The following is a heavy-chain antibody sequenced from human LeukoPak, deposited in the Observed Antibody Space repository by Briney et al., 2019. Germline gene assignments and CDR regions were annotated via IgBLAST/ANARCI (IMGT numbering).Heavy chain of an antibody. Sequence: GESLKMSCKSSGYSFTSYWIGWVRQMPGKGLEWMGIIYPGDSDTRYSPSFQGQVTISADKSISTAYLQWSSLKASDTAMYYCARQNYGGNSAHWFDPWGQGTLVTVSS. CDR2: IYPGDSDT. CDR1: GYSFTSYW. V-gene: IGHV5-51*01. J-gene: IGHJ5*02. CDR3: ARQNYGGNSAHWFDP. D-gene: IGHD4-23*01.